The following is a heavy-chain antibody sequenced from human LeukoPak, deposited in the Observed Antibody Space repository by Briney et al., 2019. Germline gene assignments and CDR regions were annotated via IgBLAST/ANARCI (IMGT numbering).Heavy chain of an antibody. CDR1: GGSISSYC. Sequence: SETLSLTCTVSGGSISSYCWSWIRQPPGKGLEWIGYIYYSGSTNYNPSLKSRVTISVDTSKNQFSLKLSSVTAADTAVYYCARDSNWFDPWGQGTLVTVSP. J-gene: IGHJ5*02. CDR3: ARDSNWFDP. CDR2: IYYSGST. V-gene: IGHV4-59*01.